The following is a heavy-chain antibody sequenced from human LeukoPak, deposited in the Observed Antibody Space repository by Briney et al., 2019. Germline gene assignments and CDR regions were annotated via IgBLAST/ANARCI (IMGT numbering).Heavy chain of an antibody. CDR3: ARRAISGSYYADY. CDR2: IYPGDSDT. Sequence: KFGESLKISCKGSGYSFTNYWIGWVRQMPGKGLEWMAIIYPGDSDTRYSRSFGGQVTISADKSISTAYLQWSSLKASDTAMYYCARRAISGSYYADYWGQGTLVTVSS. J-gene: IGHJ4*02. CDR1: GYSFTNYW. V-gene: IGHV5-51*01. D-gene: IGHD1-26*01.